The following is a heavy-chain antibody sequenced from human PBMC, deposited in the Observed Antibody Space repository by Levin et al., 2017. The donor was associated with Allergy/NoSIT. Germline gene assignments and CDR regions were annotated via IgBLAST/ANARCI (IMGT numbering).Heavy chain of an antibody. CDR2: IYYSGST. CDR3: ARDHRINYYGSGTYCGFDY. CDR1: GGSISSSY. Sequence: PSETLSLTCTVSGGSISSSYWSWIRQPPGKGLEWIGYIYYSGSTNYNPSLKSRVTISVDTSKNQISLKMRSVTAADTAVYYCARDHRINYYGSGTYCGFDYWGQGTLVTVSS. V-gene: IGHV4-59*01. D-gene: IGHD3-10*01. J-gene: IGHJ4*02.